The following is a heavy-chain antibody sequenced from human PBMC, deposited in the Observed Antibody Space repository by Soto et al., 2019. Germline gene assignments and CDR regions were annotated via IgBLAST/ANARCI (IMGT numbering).Heavy chain of an antibody. CDR2: INPNGGST. CDR1: ADTFTSYY. J-gene: IGHJ4*02. Sequence: ASVKVSCKAPADTFTSYYIHWVRQAPGHGLEWMGIINPNGGSTRFAQTFQGRITMTTDTSTSTVYMELRSLRSDDTAVYYCARDPLGDILTGPYYFDYWGQGTLVTVSS. D-gene: IGHD3-9*01. V-gene: IGHV1-46*01. CDR3: ARDPLGDILTGPYYFDY.